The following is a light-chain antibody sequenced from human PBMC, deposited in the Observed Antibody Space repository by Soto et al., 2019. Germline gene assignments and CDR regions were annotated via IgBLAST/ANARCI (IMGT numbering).Light chain of an antibody. V-gene: IGKV4-1*01. CDR2: WAS. J-gene: IGKJ4*01. CDR1: QSVLLTSNNKNY. CDR3: QQYYTTLT. Sequence: DIVMTECPDSLAVSLGERATINCKSSQSVLLTSNNKNYLAWYQQKPGQPPKVLISWASTRESGVPDRFSGSGSGTDFTLTITSLQAEDAAVYYYQQYYTTLTFGGGTKLEIK.